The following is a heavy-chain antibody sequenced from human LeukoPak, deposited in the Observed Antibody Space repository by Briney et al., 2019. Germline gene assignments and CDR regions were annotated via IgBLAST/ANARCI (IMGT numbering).Heavy chain of an antibody. CDR2: ISDDGRTK. V-gene: IGHV3-23*01. CDR1: GFTFTTEA. CDR3: AKGLGFLPQFDY. J-gene: IGHJ4*02. Sequence: PGGSLRLSCAASGFTFTTEAMTWVRQAPGKGLEWVSTISDDGRTKYYADSVKGRFTISRDNSKNIVYLQMNSLRAEDTAFYYCAKGLGFLPQFDYWGQGTLVAVSS. D-gene: IGHD6-19*01.